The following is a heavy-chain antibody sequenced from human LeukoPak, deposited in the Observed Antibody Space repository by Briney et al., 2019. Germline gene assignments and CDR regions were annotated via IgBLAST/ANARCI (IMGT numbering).Heavy chain of an antibody. V-gene: IGHV4-59*01. Sequence: SETLSLTCTVSGGSISSYYWSWIRQPPGKGLEWIGYIYYSGSTNYNPSLKSRVTISVDTSKNQFSLKPSSVTAADTAVYYCARDFKVNWFDPWGQGTLVTVSS. J-gene: IGHJ5*02. CDR1: GGSISSYY. CDR3: ARDFKVNWFDP. D-gene: IGHD2-21*01. CDR2: IYYSGST.